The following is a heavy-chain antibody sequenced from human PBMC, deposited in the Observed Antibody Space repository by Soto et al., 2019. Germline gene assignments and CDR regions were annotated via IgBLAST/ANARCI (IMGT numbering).Heavy chain of an antibody. CDR1: GFTFGTYW. Sequence: EVQLVESGGGLVQPGGSLRLSCAASGFTFGTYWMTWVRQAPGKGLEWVANIKHDGSEKYYVDSVKGRFTISRDNAKNSLYLQMNSLRAEDTAVYYCARDRGFFDYWGQGTLVTVSS. CDR2: IKHDGSEK. V-gene: IGHV3-7*01. D-gene: IGHD3-10*01. CDR3: ARDRGFFDY. J-gene: IGHJ4*02.